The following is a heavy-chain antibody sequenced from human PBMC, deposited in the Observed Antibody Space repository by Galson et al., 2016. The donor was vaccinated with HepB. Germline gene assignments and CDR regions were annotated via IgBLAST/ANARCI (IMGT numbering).Heavy chain of an antibody. CDR3: ARGHYGSGTYYNVYFDS. V-gene: IGHV3-11*06. D-gene: IGHD3-10*01. J-gene: IGHJ4*02. Sequence: SLRLSCAASGFTFGDYYMSWIRQAPGKGLEYVSYITSRSTYENYAAFVKGRFTISRVDAKNSQYLQMNSLRADDTAVYYRARGHYGSGTYYNVYFDSWGQGTLVTVSS. CDR1: GFTFGDYY. CDR2: ITSRSTYE.